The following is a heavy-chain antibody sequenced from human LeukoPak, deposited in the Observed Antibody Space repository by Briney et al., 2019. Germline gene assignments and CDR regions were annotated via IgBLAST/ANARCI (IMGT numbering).Heavy chain of an antibody. J-gene: IGHJ4*02. CDR2: INPNSGGT. D-gene: IGHD2-2*01. CDR3: ARDRVVVPAAFDY. V-gene: IGHV1-2*02. Sequence: ASVKVSCKASGYAFTGYYMHWVRQAPGQGLEWMGWINPNSGGTNYAQKFQGRVTMTRDTSISTAYMELSRLRSDDTAVYYCARDRVVVPAAFDYWGQGTLVTVSS. CDR1: GYAFTGYY.